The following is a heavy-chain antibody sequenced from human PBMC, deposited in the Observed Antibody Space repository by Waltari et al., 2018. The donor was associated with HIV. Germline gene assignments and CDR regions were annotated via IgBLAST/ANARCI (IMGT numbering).Heavy chain of an antibody. V-gene: IGHV1-69*01. CDR3: ARAMVQGVIEWGGGHGMDV. D-gene: IGHD3-10*01. CDR1: GGTFSSYA. J-gene: IGHJ6*02. CDR2: IIPIFGTA. Sequence: QVQLVQSGAEVKKPGSSVKVSCKASGGTFSSYAISWVRQDPGQGLEWMGGIIPIFGTANYAQKFQGRVTITADESTSTAYMELSSLRSEDTAVYYCARAMVQGVIEWGGGHGMDVWGQGTTVTVSS.